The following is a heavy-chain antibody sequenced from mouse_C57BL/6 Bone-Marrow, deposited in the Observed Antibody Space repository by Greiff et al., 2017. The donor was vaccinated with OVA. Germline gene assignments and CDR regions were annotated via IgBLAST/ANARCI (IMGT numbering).Heavy chain of an antibody. V-gene: IGHV1-69*01. Sequence: QVQLQQPGAELVMPGASVKLSCKASGYTFTSYWMHWVKQRPGQGLEWIGEIDPSDSYTNYNQKFKGKSTLTVDKSSSTAYMQLSSLTSEDSAVYYCARGGDVDVDYWGQGTTLTVSS. J-gene: IGHJ2*01. CDR2: IDPSDSYT. CDR3: ARGGDVDVDY. CDR1: GYTFTSYW.